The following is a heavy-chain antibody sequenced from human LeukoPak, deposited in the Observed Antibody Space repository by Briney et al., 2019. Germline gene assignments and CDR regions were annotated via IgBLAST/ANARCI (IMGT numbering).Heavy chain of an antibody. Sequence: GGSLRLSCAASGFTFSSYAMSWVRQAPGKGLEWVAVISYDGSNKYYADSVKGRFTISRDNSKNTLYLQMNSLRAEDTAVYYCARVRDIVVVVDGMDVWGQGTTVTVSS. V-gene: IGHV3-30*04. J-gene: IGHJ6*02. CDR3: ARVRDIVVVVDGMDV. D-gene: IGHD2-15*01. CDR2: ISYDGSNK. CDR1: GFTFSSYA.